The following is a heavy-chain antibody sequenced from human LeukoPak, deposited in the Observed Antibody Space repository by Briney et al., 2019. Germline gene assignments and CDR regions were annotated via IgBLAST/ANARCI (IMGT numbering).Heavy chain of an antibody. D-gene: IGHD3-10*01. CDR2: ISSSGSTI. CDR1: GFTFSDYY. V-gene: IGHV3-11*04. Sequence: PGGSLRLSCAASGFTFSDYYMSWIRQAPGKGLEWVSYISSSGSTIYYADSVKGRFTISRDNAKNSLYLQMNSLRAEDTAVYYCARQRGSELLWFGESQRKDAFDIWGQGTMVTVSS. J-gene: IGHJ3*02. CDR3: ARQRGSELLWFGESQRKDAFDI.